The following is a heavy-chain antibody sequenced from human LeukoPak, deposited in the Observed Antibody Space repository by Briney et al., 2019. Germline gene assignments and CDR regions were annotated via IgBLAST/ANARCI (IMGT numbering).Heavy chain of an antibody. Sequence: QPGVSLRLSCAASGFTFSSYWMLWVRQAPGRGLVWVSRINSDGSNTSYTDSVKGRFTISRDNAKNTLYLQMNSVRAEDTAVYYCARGAGRYGYSLEYFDYWGQGTLVTVSS. J-gene: IGHJ4*02. CDR3: ARGAGRYGYSLEYFDY. V-gene: IGHV3-74*01. CDR2: INSDGSNT. D-gene: IGHD5-24*01. CDR1: GFTFSSYW.